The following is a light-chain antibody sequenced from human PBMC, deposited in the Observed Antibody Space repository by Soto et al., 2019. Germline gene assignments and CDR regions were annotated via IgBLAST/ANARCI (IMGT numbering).Light chain of an antibody. J-gene: IGKJ1*01. Sequence: VLTQSPGTLSLSPGARAPLSCRASQSISNNYLAWYQQKPGQAPRLVIYGASNRATGIPDRFSASGSGTDFTLTISRLEPEDFAVYYCQQYISSPLTFGQGTKVDI. CDR2: GAS. CDR3: QQYISSPLT. CDR1: QSISNNY. V-gene: IGKV3-20*01.